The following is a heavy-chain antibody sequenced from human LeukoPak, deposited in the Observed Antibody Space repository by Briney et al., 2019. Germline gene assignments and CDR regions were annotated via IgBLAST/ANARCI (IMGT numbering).Heavy chain of an antibody. CDR1: GGTFSSYA. CDR3: ARVLSGDSDHFFDY. V-gene: IGHV1-69*11. D-gene: IGHD7-27*01. Sequence: EASVKVSCKASGGTFSSYAISWVRQAPGQGLEWMGRIIPILGTANYAQKFQGRVTITTDESTSTAYMELSSLRSEDTAVYYCARVLSGDSDHFFDYWGQGTLVTVSS. J-gene: IGHJ4*02. CDR2: IIPILGTA.